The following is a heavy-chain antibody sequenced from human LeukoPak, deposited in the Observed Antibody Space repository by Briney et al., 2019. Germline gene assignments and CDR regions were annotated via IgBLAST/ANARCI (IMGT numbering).Heavy chain of an antibody. CDR1: GFTFSSYG. CDR2: IRYDGSNK. Sequence: GGSLRLSCAASGFTFSSYGMHWVRQAPGKGLEWVAFIRYDGSNKYYADSVKGRFTISRDNSKNTLYLQMNSLRAEDTAVYYCAKEQSGYSYGSLGRFPGLIDYWGQGTLVTVSS. D-gene: IGHD5-18*01. V-gene: IGHV3-30*02. J-gene: IGHJ4*02. CDR3: AKEQSGYSYGSLGRFPGLIDY.